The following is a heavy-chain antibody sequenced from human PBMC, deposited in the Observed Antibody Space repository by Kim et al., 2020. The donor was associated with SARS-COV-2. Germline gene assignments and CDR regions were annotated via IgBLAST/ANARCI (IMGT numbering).Heavy chain of an antibody. CDR2: ISGSGGST. D-gene: IGHD6-13*01. Sequence: GGSLRLSCAASGFTFSSYAMSWVRQAPGKGLEWVSAISGSGGSTYYADPVKGRFTITRDNSKNTLYLQMNSLRAEDTAVYYCARGSSRSGKSYWGQGTLVTVSS. J-gene: IGHJ4*02. CDR1: GFTFSSYA. V-gene: IGHV3-23*01. CDR3: ARGSSRSGKSY.